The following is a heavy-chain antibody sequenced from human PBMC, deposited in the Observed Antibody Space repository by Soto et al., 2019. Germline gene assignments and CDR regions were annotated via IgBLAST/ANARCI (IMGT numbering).Heavy chain of an antibody. CDR2: IYYSGST. CDR1: GGSISSSSDY. CDR3: ASGLFDFWSGYINWFDP. J-gene: IGHJ5*02. V-gene: IGHV4-39*01. D-gene: IGHD3-3*01. Sequence: SETLSLTYTVSGGSISSSSDYWGWIRQPPGKGLEWIGSIYYSGSTYYNPSLKSRVTISVDTSKNQFSLKLSSVTAADTAVYYCASGLFDFWSGYINWFDPWGQGTLVTVSS.